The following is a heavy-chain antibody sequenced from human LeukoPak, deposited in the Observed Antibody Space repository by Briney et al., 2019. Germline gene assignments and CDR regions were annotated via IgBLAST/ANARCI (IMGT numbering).Heavy chain of an antibody. J-gene: IGHJ4*02. Sequence: SETLSLTCAVYGGSFSGYYWSWIRQPPGKGLEWIGEINHNGSTNYNPSLKSRVTISVDTSKNQFSLKLSSVTAADTAVYYCARGLRAAAGRFDYWGQGTLVTVSS. CDR2: INHNGST. CDR3: ARGLRAAAGRFDY. V-gene: IGHV4-34*01. D-gene: IGHD6-13*01. CDR1: GGSFSGYY.